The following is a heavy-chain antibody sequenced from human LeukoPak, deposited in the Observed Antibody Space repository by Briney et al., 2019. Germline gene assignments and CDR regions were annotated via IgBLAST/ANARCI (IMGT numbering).Heavy chain of an antibody. CDR1: GGTFSSYA. D-gene: IGHD3-22*01. V-gene: IGHV1-69*05. CDR3: ARDRYYYDSSGHTGHWFDP. CDR2: IIPIFGTA. Sequence: SVKVSCKXSGGTFSSYAISWVRQAPGQGLEWMGGIIPIFGTANYSQKFQGRVTITTDESTSTAYMELSSLRSEDTAVYYCARDRYYYDSSGHTGHWFDPWGQGILVTVSS. J-gene: IGHJ5*02.